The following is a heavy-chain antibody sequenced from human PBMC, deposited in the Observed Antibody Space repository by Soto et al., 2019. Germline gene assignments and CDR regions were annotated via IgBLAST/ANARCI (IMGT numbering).Heavy chain of an antibody. D-gene: IGHD2-2*02. CDR1: GGSFSGYY. CDR3: ARGWEYCSSTSCYIGNWFDP. J-gene: IGHJ5*02. Sequence: PSETLSLTCAVHGGSFSGYYWSWIRQPPGKGLEWIGEINHSGSTNYNPSLKSRVTISVDTSKNQFSLKLSSVTAADTAVYYCARGWEYCSSTSCYIGNWFDPWGQGTLVTVSS. CDR2: INHSGST. V-gene: IGHV4-34*01.